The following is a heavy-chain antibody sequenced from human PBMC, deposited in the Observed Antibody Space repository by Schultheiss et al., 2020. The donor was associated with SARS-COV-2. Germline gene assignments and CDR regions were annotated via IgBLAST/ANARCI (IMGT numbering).Heavy chain of an antibody. J-gene: IGHJ4*02. CDR1: GFTFSSYE. Sequence: GGSLRLSCAASGFTFSSYEMNWVRQAPGKGLEWVSAISGSGGSTYYADSVKGRFTISRDNSKNTLYLQMNSLRAEDTAVYYCAKRYYYDSSPFDYWGQGTLVTVSS. CDR3: AKRYYYDSSPFDY. V-gene: IGHV3-23*01. D-gene: IGHD3-22*01. CDR2: ISGSGGST.